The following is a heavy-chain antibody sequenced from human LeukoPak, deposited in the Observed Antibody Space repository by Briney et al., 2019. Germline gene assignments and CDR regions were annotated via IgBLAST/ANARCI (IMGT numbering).Heavy chain of an antibody. V-gene: IGHV1-18*01. J-gene: IGHJ4*02. Sequence: ASVKVSCKASGYTFTSCGISWVRQAPGQGLEWMGWISAYNGNTNYAQKLQGRVTMTTDTSTSTAYMELRSLRSEDTAVYYCARRYCSSTSCYHFDYWGQGTLVTVSS. CDR2: ISAYNGNT. CDR3: ARRYCSSTSCYHFDY. CDR1: GYTFTSCG. D-gene: IGHD2-2*01.